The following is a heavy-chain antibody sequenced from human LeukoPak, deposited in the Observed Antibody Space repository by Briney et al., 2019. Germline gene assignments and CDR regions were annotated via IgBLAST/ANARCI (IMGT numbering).Heavy chain of an antibody. J-gene: IGHJ6*02. D-gene: IGHD6-13*01. V-gene: IGHV3-21*01. CDR2: INSSSSYI. Sequence: GGALRVSCVPSGFTFSSYSMNWVRPAPGKGVEWVSSINSSSSYIYYADSVKGRFTISRDNAKNSLYLQMNSLRAEDTAVYYCARVRGSGSSWYEYYYYYYGMDVWGQGTTVTVSS. CDR1: GFTFSSYS. CDR3: ARVRGSGSSWYEYYYYYYGMDV.